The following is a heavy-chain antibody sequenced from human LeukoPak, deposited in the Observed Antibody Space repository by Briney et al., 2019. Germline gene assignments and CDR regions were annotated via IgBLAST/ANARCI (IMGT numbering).Heavy chain of an antibody. Sequence: SVKVSCKASGGTFSSYAISWVRQAPGQGLEWMGGIIPIFGTANYAQKFQGRVTITADESTSTVYMELSSLRSEDTAVYYCARDLTVGDYVNYYYYGMDVWGQGTTVTVSS. J-gene: IGHJ6*02. CDR3: ARDLTVGDYVNYYYYGMDV. D-gene: IGHD4-17*01. CDR2: IIPIFGTA. V-gene: IGHV1-69*13. CDR1: GGTFSSYA.